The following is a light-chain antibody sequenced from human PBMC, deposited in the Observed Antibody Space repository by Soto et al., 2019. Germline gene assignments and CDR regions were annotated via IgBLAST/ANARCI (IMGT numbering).Light chain of an antibody. CDR3: QAWYSSTVL. CDR2: QDS. CDR1: KLGDKY. V-gene: IGLV3-1*01. J-gene: IGLJ2*01. Sequence: SYELTQPPSVSVSPGQTASITCSGDKLGDKYACWYQQKPGQSPVLVIYQDSKRPSGIPERFSGSNSGNTATLTISGTQAMEEADYYYQAWYSSTVLCGGGTKLTVL.